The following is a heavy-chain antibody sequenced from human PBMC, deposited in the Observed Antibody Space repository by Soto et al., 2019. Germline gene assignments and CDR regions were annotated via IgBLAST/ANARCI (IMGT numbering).Heavy chain of an antibody. V-gene: IGHV3-30-3*01. CDR1: GFTFSSYA. CDR3: ARDTAHSSRPEDVYWYFDL. J-gene: IGHJ2*01. CDR2: ISYDGSNK. D-gene: IGHD6-13*01. Sequence: QVQLVESGGGVVQPGRSLRLSCAASGFTFSSYAMHWVRQAPGKGLEWVAVISYDGSNKYYADSVKGRFTISRDNSKNXLXRQMNSLRAEDTAVYYCARDTAHSSRPEDVYWYFDLWGRGPLVTVSS.